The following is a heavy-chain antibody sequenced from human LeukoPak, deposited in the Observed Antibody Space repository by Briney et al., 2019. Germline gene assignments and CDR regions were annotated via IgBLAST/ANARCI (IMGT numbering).Heavy chain of an antibody. CDR1: GFTFSSYA. J-gene: IGHJ6*02. D-gene: IGHD3-9*01. V-gene: IGHV3-21*01. CDR2: ISSRSSYI. Sequence: GRSLCLSCAASGFTFSSYAMHWVRQAPGKGLEWVSSISSRSSYIYYADSVKGRFTISRDNAKNSLYLQMNSLRAEDTAVYYCARALLVTYYYYYGMDVWGQGTTVTVSS. CDR3: ARALLVTYYYYYGMDV.